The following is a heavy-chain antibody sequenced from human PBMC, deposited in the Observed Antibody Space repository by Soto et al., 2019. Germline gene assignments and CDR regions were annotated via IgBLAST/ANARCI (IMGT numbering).Heavy chain of an antibody. J-gene: IGHJ4*02. V-gene: IGHV3-23*01. D-gene: IGHD6-13*01. CDR2: ISGSGTNT. Sequence: PGGSLRLSCAASGFTFSRYAMSWVRQAPGKGLECVSAISGSGTNTYYPDSVKGRFSISRDNSENTLYLQMNSLRAEDTAVYFCAKDEVRDIAAAGTLDCWGQGTLVTVSS. CDR1: GFTFSRYA. CDR3: AKDEVRDIAAAGTLDC.